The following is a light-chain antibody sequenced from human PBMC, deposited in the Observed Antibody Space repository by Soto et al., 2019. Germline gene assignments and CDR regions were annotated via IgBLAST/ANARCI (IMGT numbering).Light chain of an antibody. V-gene: IGKV4-1*01. Sequence: DIVMTQSPDSLAVSLGERATINCKSSQSVLYSSNNKNYLAWYQQRPGQPPKLLIYWASTRESGVPGRFSGSGSGTDFTLTITSLQAEDVAVYYCQQYESTPPTLGQGTKLEIK. J-gene: IGKJ2*01. CDR3: QQYESTPPT. CDR2: WAS. CDR1: QSVLYSSNNKNY.